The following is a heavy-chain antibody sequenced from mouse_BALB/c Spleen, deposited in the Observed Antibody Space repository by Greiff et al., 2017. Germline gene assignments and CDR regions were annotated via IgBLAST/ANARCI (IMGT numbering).Heavy chain of an antibody. CDR3: ARSPFWYFDV. CDR2: ISYSGST. CDR1: GYSITSDYA. J-gene: IGHJ1*01. Sequence: VQLQQSGPGLVKPSQSLSLTCTVTGYSITSDYAWNWIRQFPGNKLEWMGYISYSGSTSYNPSLKSRISITRDTSKNQFFLQLNSVTTEDTATYYCARSPFWYFDVWGAGTTVTVSS. V-gene: IGHV3-2*02.